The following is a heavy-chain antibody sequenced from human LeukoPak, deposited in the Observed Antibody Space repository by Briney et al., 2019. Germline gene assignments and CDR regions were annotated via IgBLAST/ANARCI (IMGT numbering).Heavy chain of an antibody. CDR3: ARGGSYCSSTSCLERYFDY. J-gene: IGHJ4*02. CDR2: IYYSGSI. V-gene: IGHV4-31*03. CDR1: GGSLSSGGYY. D-gene: IGHD2-2*01. Sequence: SETLSLTCTVSGGSLSSGGYYWSWIRQHPGKGLEWIGYIYYSGSIYYNPSLKSRVTISVDTSKNQFSLKLSSVTAADTAVYYCARGGSYCSSTSCLERYFDYWGQGTLVTVSS.